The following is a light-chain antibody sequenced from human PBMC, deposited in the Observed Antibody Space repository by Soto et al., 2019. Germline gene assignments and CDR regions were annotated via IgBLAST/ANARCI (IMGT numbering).Light chain of an antibody. V-gene: IGKV3-20*01. Sequence: EIVLTQSPGTLSLSPGDTATLSYRASQSVSSSYLAWYQQKPGQAPRLLIYGASSRATGIPDRFSGSGSGTDFTLTISRLEPEDFAVYYCQQYGSSSWTFGQGTKVDIK. CDR3: QQYGSSSWT. CDR1: QSVSSSY. CDR2: GAS. J-gene: IGKJ1*01.